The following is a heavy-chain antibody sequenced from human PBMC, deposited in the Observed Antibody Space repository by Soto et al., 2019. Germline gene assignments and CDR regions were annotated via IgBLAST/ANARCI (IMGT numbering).Heavy chain of an antibody. CDR2: ISYSGST. V-gene: IGHV4-61*01. CDR3: AREAPGYSYGTPLGYGMDV. CDR1: GGSVSSGSHY. Sequence: LSLTCAVSGGSVSSGSHYWSWIRQPPGKGLEWIGHISYSGSTKYNPSLKSPVTISVDTSKNQFSLKMSSVTAADTAIYYCAREAPGYSYGTPLGYGMDVWGQGTAVTVSS. J-gene: IGHJ6*02. D-gene: IGHD5-18*01.